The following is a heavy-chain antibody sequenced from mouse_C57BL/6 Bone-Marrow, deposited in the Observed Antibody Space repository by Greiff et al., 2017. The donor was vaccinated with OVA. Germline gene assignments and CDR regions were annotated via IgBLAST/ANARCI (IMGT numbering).Heavy chain of an antibody. V-gene: IGHV1-69*01. J-gene: IGHJ1*03. CDR2: IDPSDSYT. CDR3: ARIYYDHWYFDV. D-gene: IGHD2-4*01. Sequence: QVQLQQSGAELVMPGASVKLSCKASGYTFTSYWMHWVKQRPGQGLEWIGEIDPSDSYTNYNQKFKGKSTLTVDKSSSTAYMQLSSLTSEDSAVYYCARIYYDHWYFDVWGTGTTVTVSS. CDR1: GYTFTSYW.